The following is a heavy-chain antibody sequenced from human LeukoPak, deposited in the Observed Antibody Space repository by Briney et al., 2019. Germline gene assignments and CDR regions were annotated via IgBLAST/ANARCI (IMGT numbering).Heavy chain of an antibody. CDR3: TTSVAGTYGMDV. Sequence: PGGSLRLSCAASRFTFSNAWMSWVRQAPGKGLEWVGRIKSKTDGGTTDYAAPVKGRFTISRDDSKNTLYLQMNSLKTEDTAVYYCTTSVAGTYGMDVWGQGTTVTVSS. CDR1: RFTFSNAW. CDR2: IKSKTDGGTT. V-gene: IGHV3-15*01. J-gene: IGHJ6*02. D-gene: IGHD6-19*01.